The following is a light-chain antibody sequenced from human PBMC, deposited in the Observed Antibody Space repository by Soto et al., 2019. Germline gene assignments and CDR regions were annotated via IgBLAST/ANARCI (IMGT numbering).Light chain of an antibody. CDR2: NNN. J-gene: IGLJ2*01. V-gene: IGLV1-44*01. CDR1: SSNIGSKT. CDR3: AAWDDSLNGVI. Sequence: QSVLTQPPSASGTPGQRVTISCSGSSSNIGSKTVNWYQQVPGTPTKLLIYNNNQRPSGVPDRFSGSKSGTSASLAISARQSEDEADYYCAAWDDSLNGVIFGGGTKLTVL.